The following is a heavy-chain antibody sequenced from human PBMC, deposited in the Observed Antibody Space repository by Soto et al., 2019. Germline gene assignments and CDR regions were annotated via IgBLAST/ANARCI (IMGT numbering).Heavy chain of an antibody. CDR1: GGTFSSYS. Sequence: QVQLVQSGAEVKKPGSSVKVSCKASGGTFSSYSINWVRQAPGQGLEWMGEIIPIFGTANYAQKFQGRVTNTRGEIKSTAQLEPRSPGSEGKGVEFRGRDWWKQSGGIDYWGQGTLVTVSS. CDR3: GRDWWKQSGGIDY. V-gene: IGHV1-69*01. CDR2: IIPIFGTA. D-gene: IGHD2-15*01. J-gene: IGHJ4*02.